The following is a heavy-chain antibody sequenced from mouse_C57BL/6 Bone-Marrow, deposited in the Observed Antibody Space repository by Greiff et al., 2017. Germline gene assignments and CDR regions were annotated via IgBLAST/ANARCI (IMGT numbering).Heavy chain of an antibody. V-gene: IGHV1-69*01. J-gene: IGHJ2*01. CDR2: IDPSDSYT. Sequence: QVQLQQPGAELVMPGASVKLSCKASGYTFTSYWMHWVKQRPGQGLEWIGEIDPSDSYTNYNQKFKGKSTLTVDKSSSTAYMQLSSLTSEDSAVYYWARSSGLRRPYYFDYWGQGTTLTVSS. D-gene: IGHD2-2*01. CDR3: ARSSGLRRPYYFDY. CDR1: GYTFTSYW.